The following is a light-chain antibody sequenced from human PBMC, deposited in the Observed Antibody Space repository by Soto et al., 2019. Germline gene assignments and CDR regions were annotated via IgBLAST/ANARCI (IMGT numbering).Light chain of an antibody. Sequence: DIVMTQSPDSLAVSLGERATINCKSSQSVLYSSKNKNYLAWYQQKPGQPPKLLIYWASTRESGVPVRFSGSGSGTEFTLTISSLQAEDVAVYYSQQYYRTPLTLAGGTKVEIK. CDR1: QSVLYSSKNKNY. V-gene: IGKV4-1*01. J-gene: IGKJ4*01. CDR2: WAS. CDR3: QQYYRTPLT.